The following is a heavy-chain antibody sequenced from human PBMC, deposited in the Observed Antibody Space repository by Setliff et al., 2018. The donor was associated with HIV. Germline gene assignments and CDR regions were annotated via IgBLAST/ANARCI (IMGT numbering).Heavy chain of an antibody. CDR3: FKSTGWLPGN. J-gene: IGHJ4*02. D-gene: IGHD2-8*02. CDR1: GFTFSTYA. V-gene: IGHV3-15*01. CDR2: IKSKYHGGTA. Sequence: GGSLRLSCAASGFTFSTYAMSWVRQAPGKGPEWVGRIKSKYHGGTADYAASVKGRFTISRDDSKNTVYLQMHGLKIEDTALYYCFKSTGWLPGNWGQGTLVTVSS.